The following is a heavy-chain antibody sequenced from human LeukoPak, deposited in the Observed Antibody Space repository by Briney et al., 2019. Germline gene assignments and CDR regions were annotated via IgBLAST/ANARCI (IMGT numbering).Heavy chain of an antibody. D-gene: IGHD3-10*01. V-gene: IGHV6-1*01. Sequence: SQTLSLTCAISGDSVSSNNAAWNWIRQSPSRGLEWLGRTLYRSKWYNDYAVPVKGRITISPDTSKNQSSLQLNSVTPEDTAVYYCAREGTMVRGVMNHFDYGGQGTLVTVSS. CDR3: AREGTMVRGVMNHFDY. CDR2: TLYRSKWYN. J-gene: IGHJ4*02. CDR1: GDSVSSNNAA.